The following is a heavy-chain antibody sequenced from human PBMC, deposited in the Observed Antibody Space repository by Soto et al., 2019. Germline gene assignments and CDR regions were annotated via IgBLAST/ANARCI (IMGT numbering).Heavy chain of an antibody. CDR2: IYPGDSNT. D-gene: IGHD2-2*02. V-gene: IGHV5-51*01. CDR1: GYSFTSYW. Sequence: GESLKISCKGSGYSFTSYWLGWARQMPGKGLEWMGIIYPGDSNTRYSPSFQGQVTISADKSITTAYLQWSSLKASDTAMYYCARQGYCSSTACYTVDYWGQGTLVTVSS. J-gene: IGHJ4*02. CDR3: ARQGYCSSTACYTVDY.